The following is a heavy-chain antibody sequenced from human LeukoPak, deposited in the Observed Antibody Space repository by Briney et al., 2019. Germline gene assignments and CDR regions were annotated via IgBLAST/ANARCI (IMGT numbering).Heavy chain of an antibody. Sequence: PGGSLRLSCAASGFTFSSYGMHWVRQAPGKGLEWVAFIRYDGSNKYYADSVKGRFTISRDNSKNTLYLQMNSLSAEDTAVYYCAKDPHPCRGVIVFFDYWGQGTLVTVSS. V-gene: IGHV3-30*02. CDR1: GFTFSSYG. CDR3: AKDPHPCRGVIVFFDY. J-gene: IGHJ4*02. CDR2: IRYDGSNK. D-gene: IGHD3-10*01.